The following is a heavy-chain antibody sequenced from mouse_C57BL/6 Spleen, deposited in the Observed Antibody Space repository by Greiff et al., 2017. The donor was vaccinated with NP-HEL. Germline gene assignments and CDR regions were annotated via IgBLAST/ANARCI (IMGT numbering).Heavy chain of an antibody. Sequence: EVQGVESGGGLVQPGASLRLSCAASGFTFTDYYMSWVRQPPGKAPEWLALIRNNANGYTTEYTASVKGRFTISRNNSHSILYRQMNTLRAEDSATYYCVFYYYGSRYFDVWGTGTTVTVSS. CDR2: IRNNANGYTT. D-gene: IGHD1-1*01. V-gene: IGHV7-4*01. CDR3: VFYYYGSRYFDV. CDR1: GFTFTDYY. J-gene: IGHJ1*03.